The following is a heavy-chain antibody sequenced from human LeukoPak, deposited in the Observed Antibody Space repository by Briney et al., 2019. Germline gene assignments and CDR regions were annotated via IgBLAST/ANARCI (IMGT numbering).Heavy chain of an antibody. V-gene: IGHV3-23*01. J-gene: IGHJ4*02. CDR3: AKDFLYYYDSSGYTAPYYFDY. CDR1: GFTFNNYY. CDR2: ISGSGGST. Sequence: PGGSLRLSCAVSGFTFNNYYMTWVRQAPGKGLEWVSAISGSGGSTYYADSVKGRFTISRDNSKNTLYLQMNSLRAEDTAVYYCAKDFLYYYDSSGYTAPYYFDYWGQGTLVTVSS. D-gene: IGHD3-22*01.